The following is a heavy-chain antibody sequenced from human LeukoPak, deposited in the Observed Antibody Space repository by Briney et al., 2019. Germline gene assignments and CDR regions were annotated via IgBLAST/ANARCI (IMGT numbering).Heavy chain of an antibody. CDR3: AREGGIAARPRGLDY. V-gene: IGHV3-33*01. CDR2: IWYDGSNK. D-gene: IGHD6-6*01. Sequence: GRSLRLSCAASAFTFSSYGMHWVRQAPGKGLDWVAVIWYDGSNKYYADSVKGRCTISRDNSKNTLYLQMNSLRAEDTAVYYCAREGGIAARPRGLDYWGQGTLVTVSS. CDR1: AFTFSSYG. J-gene: IGHJ4*02.